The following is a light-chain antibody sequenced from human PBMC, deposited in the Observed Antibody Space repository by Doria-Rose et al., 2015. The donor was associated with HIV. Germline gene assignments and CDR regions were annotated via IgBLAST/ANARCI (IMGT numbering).Light chain of an antibody. CDR1: QRVKSSY. CDR3: QQYGTSRGT. CDR2: DAS. V-gene: IGKV3-20*01. J-gene: IGKJ5*01. Sequence: TQSPGTLSLSPGERATLSCRASQRVKSSYLAWYQQKPGQAPRLLIYDASTSATGIPDRFSGSGSGADYTLTISRLEPEDVAVYYCQQYGTSRGTFGQGTRLEIK.